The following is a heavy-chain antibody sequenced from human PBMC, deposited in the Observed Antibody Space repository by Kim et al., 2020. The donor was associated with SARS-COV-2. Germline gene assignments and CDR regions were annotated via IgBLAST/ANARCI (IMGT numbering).Heavy chain of an antibody. V-gene: IGHV4-34*01. CDR3: ARGYYDSSGIYYFDY. J-gene: IGHJ4*02. Sequence: PSLKSRVTISVDPSKNQFSLKLSSVTAADTAVYYCARGYYDSSGIYYFDYWGQGTLVTVSS. D-gene: IGHD3-22*01.